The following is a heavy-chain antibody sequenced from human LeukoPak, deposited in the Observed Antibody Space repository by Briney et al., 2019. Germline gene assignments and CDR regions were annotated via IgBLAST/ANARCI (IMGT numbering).Heavy chain of an antibody. J-gene: IGHJ6*02. D-gene: IGHD1-26*01. CDR1: GGSISSYY. V-gene: IGHV4-59*08. Sequence: PSETLSLTCTVSGGSISSYYWSWIRQPPGKGLEWIGYIYYSGSTNYNPSLKSRVTISVDTSKNQFSLKLSSVTAADTAVYYCARFLTRGSYFSPYYYYGMDVWGQGTTVTVSS. CDR2: IYYSGST. CDR3: ARFLTRGSYFSPYYYYGMDV.